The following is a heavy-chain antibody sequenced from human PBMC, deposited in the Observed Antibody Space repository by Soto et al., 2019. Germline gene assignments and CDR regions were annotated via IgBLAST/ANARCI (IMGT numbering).Heavy chain of an antibody. CDR2: ISPSGGFI. D-gene: IGHD1-26*01. CDR3: AGGGRQGGCPAYYYYRAV. CDR1: GFTFNFYS. Sequence: EVQLVESGGGLVKPGGSLRLSCAASGFTFNFYSLNWVRQAPGKGLEWVSSISPSGGFISYADSVKGRFTLSKDNAKKSLYLEMRSLSAEDTAVYCCAGGGRQGGCPAYYYYRAVWGKGTTVPVSS. V-gene: IGHV3-21*02. J-gene: IGHJ6*03.